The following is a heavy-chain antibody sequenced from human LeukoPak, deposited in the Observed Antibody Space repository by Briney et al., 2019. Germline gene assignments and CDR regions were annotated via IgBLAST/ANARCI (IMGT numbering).Heavy chain of an antibody. CDR1: GGSISSYY. CDR2: IYYSGST. V-gene: IGHV4-59*08. D-gene: IGHD3-10*01. Sequence: SETLSLTCTVSGGSISSYYWSWIRQPPGKGLEWIGYIYYSGSTNYNPSLKSRVTISVDTSKNQFSLKLSSVTAADTAVYYCARFRITMVRGVIIIGAFDFWGQGTLVNVFS. CDR3: ARFRITMVRGVIIIGAFDF. J-gene: IGHJ4*02.